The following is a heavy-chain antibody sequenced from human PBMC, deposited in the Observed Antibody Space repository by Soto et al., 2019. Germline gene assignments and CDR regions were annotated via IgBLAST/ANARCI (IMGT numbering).Heavy chain of an antibody. J-gene: IGHJ5*02. CDR2: IYYSGST. CDR3: ARVDYYGSGSYEVLWFDP. V-gene: IGHV4-59*01. Sequence: QVQLQESGPGLVKPSETLSLTCTVSGGSISSYYWSWIRQPPGKGLEWIGYIYYSGSTNYNPSLKSRVTTSVDTSKNQFSLKLSSVTAADTAVYYCARVDYYGSGSYEVLWFDPWGQGTLVTVSS. CDR1: GGSISSYY. D-gene: IGHD3-10*01.